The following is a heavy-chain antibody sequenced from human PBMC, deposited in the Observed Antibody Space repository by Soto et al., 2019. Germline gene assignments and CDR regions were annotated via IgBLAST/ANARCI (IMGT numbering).Heavy chain of an antibody. J-gene: IGHJ6*02. D-gene: IGHD6-19*01. CDR3: AKGYEVSPPVASAWYSNYFYGVDV. CDR1: GFTFIDFA. CDR2: IWYDGSNK. V-gene: IGHV3-30*02. Sequence: PWGSLRLSCSASGFTFIDFAIHWCRHAPVKGLEWVAVIWYDGSNKYYADSVKGRFTISRDNSKNTLYLQMNSLRGDDTAVYFCAKGYEVSPPVASAWYSNYFYGVDVWGRGTTVTVSS.